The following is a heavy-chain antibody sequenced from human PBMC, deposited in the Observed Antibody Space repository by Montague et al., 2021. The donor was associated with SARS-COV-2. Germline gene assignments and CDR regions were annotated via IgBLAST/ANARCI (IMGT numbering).Heavy chain of an antibody. CDR1: GGSISSINW. D-gene: IGHD2-2*01. Sequence: SETLSLTCVVSGGSISSINWWSWVRQPPGKGLEWIGEIYHSGSTNYNPSLRSRVTISVDTSKNQFSLKLSSVTAADTAVYYCARVRAVPAAMRIFSLGRSYYGMAVWGQGTTVTVSS. V-gene: IGHV4-4*02. CDR3: ARVRAVPAAMRIFSLGRSYYGMAV. J-gene: IGHJ6*02. CDR2: IYHSGST.